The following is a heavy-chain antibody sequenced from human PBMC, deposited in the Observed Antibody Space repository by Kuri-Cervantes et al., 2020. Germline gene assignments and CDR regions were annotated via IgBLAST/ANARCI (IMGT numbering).Heavy chain of an antibody. Sequence: GGSLRLSCAASGFTFSSYAMHWVRQAPGKGLEWVAVISYDGSNKYYADSVKGRFTISRDNSKNTLYLQMSSLRAEDTAVYYCVRAGARLEQLVPWYYYGMDVWGQGTTVTVSS. V-gene: IGHV3-30*07. D-gene: IGHD6-13*01. CDR1: GFTFSSYA. CDR3: VRAGARLEQLVPWYYYGMDV. CDR2: ISYDGSNK. J-gene: IGHJ6*02.